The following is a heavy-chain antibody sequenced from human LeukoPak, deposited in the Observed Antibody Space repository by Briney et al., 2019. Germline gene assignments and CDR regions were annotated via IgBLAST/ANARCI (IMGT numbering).Heavy chain of an antibody. V-gene: IGHV4-59*01. J-gene: IGHJ4*02. D-gene: IGHD4-17*01. Sequence: SETLSLTCTVSGGSINSYYWSWIRQPPGKGLEWSGYISYSGSTNYYPSLKSRVTISADTSKNQFSLKTSSLSAADTAVYYCARTVTFLYYFDYWGQGTLVAVSS. CDR2: ISYSGST. CDR1: GGSINSYY. CDR3: ARTVTFLYYFDY.